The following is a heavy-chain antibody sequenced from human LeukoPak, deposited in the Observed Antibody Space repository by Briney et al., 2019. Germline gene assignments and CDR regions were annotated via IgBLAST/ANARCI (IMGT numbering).Heavy chain of an antibody. V-gene: IGHV3-74*01. CDR3: ARGVVVVPAAPDAFDI. Sequence: GGSLRLSCAASGFTFSSYWMHWVRQAPGKGLVWVSRINSDGSSTSYADSVKGRFTISRDNTKNTLYLQMNSLRAEDTAVYYCARGVVVVPAAPDAFDIWGQGTMVTVSS. D-gene: IGHD2-2*01. CDR1: GFTFSSYW. CDR2: INSDGSST. J-gene: IGHJ3*02.